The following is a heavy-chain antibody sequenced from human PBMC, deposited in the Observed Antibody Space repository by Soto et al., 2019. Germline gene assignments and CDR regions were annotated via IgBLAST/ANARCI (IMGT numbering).Heavy chain of an antibody. J-gene: IGHJ4*02. V-gene: IGHV4-34*01. Sequence: SETLSLTCAVYGGSFSGYYWSWIRQPPGKGLEWIGEINHSGSTNYNPSLKSRVTISVDTSKNQFSLKLSSVTAADTAVYYCVRGPYYDILTGYNNYFDYWGQGTLVTVSS. CDR1: GGSFSGYY. CDR2: INHSGST. D-gene: IGHD3-9*01. CDR3: VRGPYYDILTGYNNYFDY.